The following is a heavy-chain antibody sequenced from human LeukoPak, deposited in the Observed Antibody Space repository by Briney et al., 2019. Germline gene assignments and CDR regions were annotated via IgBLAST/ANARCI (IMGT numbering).Heavy chain of an antibody. Sequence: PSETLSLTCAVYGGSFSGYYWGWIRQPPGKGLEWIGSIYHSGSTYYNPSLKSRVTISVDTSKNQFSLKLSSVTAADTAVYYCARGDISITFAYGPYFDYWGQGTLVTVSS. J-gene: IGHJ4*02. D-gene: IGHD1-20*01. V-gene: IGHV4-38-2*01. CDR3: ARGDISITFAYGPYFDY. CDR2: IYHSGST. CDR1: GGSFSGYY.